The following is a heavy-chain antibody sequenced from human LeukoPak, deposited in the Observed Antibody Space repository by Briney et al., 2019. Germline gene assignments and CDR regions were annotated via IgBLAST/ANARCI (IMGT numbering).Heavy chain of an antibody. J-gene: IGHJ4*02. CDR2: IYTSGST. D-gene: IGHD6-13*01. V-gene: IGHV4-4*09. CDR1: GGSISSYY. CDR3: ARQFSGSSWYSFGY. Sequence: SETLSLTCTVSGGSISSYYWSWIRQPPGKGLEWIGYIYTSGSTNYNPSLKSRVTISVDTSKNQFFLKLSSVTAADTAVYYCARQFSGSSWYSFGYWGQGTLVTVSS.